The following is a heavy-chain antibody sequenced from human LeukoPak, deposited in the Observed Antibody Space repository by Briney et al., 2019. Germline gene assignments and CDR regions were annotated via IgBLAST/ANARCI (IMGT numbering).Heavy chain of an antibody. CDR1: GGSISSSSYY. CDR3: ARVLVSGYFDY. V-gene: IGHV4-39*07. J-gene: IGHJ4*02. CDR2: IYYSGST. D-gene: IGHD4/OR15-4a*01. Sequence: SETLSLTCTVSGGSISSSSYYWGWIRQPPGKGLEWIGSIYYSGSTYYNPSLKSRVTISVDTPKNQFSLKLSSVTAADTAVYYCARVLVSGYFDYWGQGTLVTVSS.